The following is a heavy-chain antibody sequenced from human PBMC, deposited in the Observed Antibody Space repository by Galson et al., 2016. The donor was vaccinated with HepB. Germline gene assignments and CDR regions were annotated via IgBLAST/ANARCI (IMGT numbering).Heavy chain of an antibody. V-gene: IGHV1-18*01. D-gene: IGHD6-19*01. Sequence: QSGAEVKKPGASVKVSCKASGYTFASYGISWVRQAPGQGLEWMGWISAYNGNKNYAQELQDRVPMTTDTSTSTAYMELRSLRSDDTAVYYCARDWLVAVFDYWGQGTLVTVSS. CDR3: ARDWLVAVFDY. CDR1: GYTFASYG. J-gene: IGHJ4*02. CDR2: ISAYNGNK.